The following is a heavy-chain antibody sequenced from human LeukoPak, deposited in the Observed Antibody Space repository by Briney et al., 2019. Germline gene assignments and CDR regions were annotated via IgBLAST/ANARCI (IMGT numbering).Heavy chain of an antibody. Sequence: PSETLSLTCTVSGGSISSYYLSWIRQPPGKGLEWIGYIYYSGSTNYNPSLKSRVTISVDTSKNQFSPKLSSVTAADTAVYYCARDQGSSWFDYWGQGTLVTVSS. V-gene: IGHV4-59*01. CDR1: GGSISSYY. J-gene: IGHJ4*02. CDR2: IYYSGST. D-gene: IGHD6-13*01. CDR3: ARDQGSSWFDY.